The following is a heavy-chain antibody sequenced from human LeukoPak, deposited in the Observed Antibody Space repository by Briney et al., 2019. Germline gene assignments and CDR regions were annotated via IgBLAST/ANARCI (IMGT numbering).Heavy chain of an antibody. J-gene: IGHJ6*02. V-gene: IGHV3-23*01. CDR1: GFTFSAYA. CDR2: IGSDNKP. Sequence: GGSLRLSCEASGFTFSAYAMTWVRQAPGKGLEWVSSIGSDNKPHYSESVKGRFAISRDNSKNTLFLQLHNLRVEDTALYYCARDLRYYVAMDVWGQGTTVTVSS. D-gene: IGHD3-10*02. CDR3: ARDLRYYVAMDV.